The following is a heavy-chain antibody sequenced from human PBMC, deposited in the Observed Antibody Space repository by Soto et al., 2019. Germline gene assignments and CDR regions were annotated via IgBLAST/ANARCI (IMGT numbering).Heavy chain of an antibody. Sequence: QVQLQQSGPGLVKPSQTLTVTCAISGDSVSSNSATWNWIRQSPSRGLEWLGRTYYRSKWSNDHAVSVKSRITINADTSKNHFSLQLTSVTPEDTAVYYCARQADAGAVDKVFDYWGQGTLVSVSS. CDR3: ARQADAGAVDKVFDY. V-gene: IGHV6-1*01. CDR1: GDSVSSNSAT. J-gene: IGHJ4*02. D-gene: IGHD3-10*01. CDR2: TYYRSKWSN.